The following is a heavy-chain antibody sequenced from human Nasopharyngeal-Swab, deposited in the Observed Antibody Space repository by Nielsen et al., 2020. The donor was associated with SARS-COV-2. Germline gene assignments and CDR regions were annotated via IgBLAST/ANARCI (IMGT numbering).Heavy chain of an antibody. D-gene: IGHD6-19*01. CDR2: IGTAGDT. Sequence: GESLKISCAASGFTFSSYDMHWVRQATGKGLEWVSAIGTAGDTYYPGSVKGRFTISRDNSKNTLYLQMNSLRAEDTAVYYCARDRNEQWLVLDYWGQGTLVTVSS. V-gene: IGHV3-13*01. J-gene: IGHJ4*02. CDR3: ARDRNEQWLVLDY. CDR1: GFTFSSYD.